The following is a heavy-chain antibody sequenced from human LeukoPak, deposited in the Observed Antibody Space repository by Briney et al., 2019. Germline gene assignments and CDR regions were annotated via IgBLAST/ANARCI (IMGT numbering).Heavy chain of an antibody. CDR1: GGTFSSYA. Sequence: GSSVKVSCKASGGTFSSYAISWVRQAPGQGLEWMGGIIPIFGTANYAQKFQGRVTITTDESTSTAYMELSSLRSEDTAVYYCARDGGAIFGVAGRYFDYWGQGTLVTVSS. D-gene: IGHD3-3*01. CDR2: IIPIFGTA. CDR3: ARDGGAIFGVAGRYFDY. J-gene: IGHJ4*02. V-gene: IGHV1-69*05.